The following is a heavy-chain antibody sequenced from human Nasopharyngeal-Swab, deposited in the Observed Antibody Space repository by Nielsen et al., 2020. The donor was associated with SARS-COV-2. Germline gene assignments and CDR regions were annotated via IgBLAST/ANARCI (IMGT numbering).Heavy chain of an antibody. J-gene: IGHJ6*03. D-gene: IGHD3-10*01. CDR2: IYYSGST. Sequence: WIRQPPGKGMESIGYIYYSGSTYYNPSLKSRVTISVDTSKNQFSLKLSSVTAADTAVYYCARGGGWFGELLGGYYYYYYMDVWGKGTTVTVSS. CDR3: ARGGGWFGELLGGYYYYYYMDV. V-gene: IGHV4-31*02.